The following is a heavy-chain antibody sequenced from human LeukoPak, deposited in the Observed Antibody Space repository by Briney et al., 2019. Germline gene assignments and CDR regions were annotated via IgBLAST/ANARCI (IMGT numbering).Heavy chain of an antibody. CDR3: ARLRVPGWFVDAFDI. Sequence: GGSLRLSCAASGFTFSSYAMHWVRQVPSKGLEWVAVISYDGSNKYYADSVKGRFTISRDNSKNTLYLQMNSLRAEDTAVYYCARLRVPGWFVDAFDIWGQGTMVTVSS. V-gene: IGHV3-30*04. CDR2: ISYDGSNK. J-gene: IGHJ3*02. D-gene: IGHD3-10*01. CDR1: GFTFSSYA.